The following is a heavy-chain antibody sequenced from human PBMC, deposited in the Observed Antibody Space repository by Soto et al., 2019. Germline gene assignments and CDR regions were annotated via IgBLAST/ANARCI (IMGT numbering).Heavy chain of an antibody. D-gene: IGHD6-6*01. Sequence: VSLRLSCVASGFTFSNYAMSWVRQAPGKGLEWVSAISGGGYTYYADSVKGRFTISRDNSKNTLHLQMNSLRAEDTAVYYCAKDGEQLDFDYWGQGTLVTVSS. CDR3: AKDGEQLDFDY. CDR2: ISGGGYT. J-gene: IGHJ4*02. CDR1: GFTFSNYA. V-gene: IGHV3-23*01.